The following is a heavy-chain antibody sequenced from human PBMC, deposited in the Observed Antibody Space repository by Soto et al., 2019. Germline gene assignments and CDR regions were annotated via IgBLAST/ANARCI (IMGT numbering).Heavy chain of an antibody. D-gene: IGHD5-18*01. CDR3: AREDTSYGMDV. Sequence: TSETLSLTCTVSGGSISSYYWSWIRQPPGKGLEWIGYIYYSGSTSYAQKFQGRVTMTRDTSTSTVYMELSSLRSEDTAVYYCAREDTSYGMDVWGQGTTVTVSS. V-gene: IGHV4-59*01. CDR1: GGSISSYY. CDR2: IYYSGST. J-gene: IGHJ6*02.